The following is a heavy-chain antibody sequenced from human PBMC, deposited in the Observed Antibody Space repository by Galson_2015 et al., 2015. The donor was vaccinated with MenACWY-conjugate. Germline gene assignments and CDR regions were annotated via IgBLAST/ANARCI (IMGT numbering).Heavy chain of an antibody. Sequence: SLRLSCAASGFTASSYWMHWVRQAPGKGLMWVSRINSDGSGTSYADSVEGRFTISRDNAKNTLYLQMNSLRVDDTAVYYCARDRKEWLVLLEGPFDLWGHGTLVTVSS. J-gene: IGHJ4*01. V-gene: IGHV3-74*01. D-gene: IGHD5-12*01. CDR2: INSDGSGT. CDR1: GFTASSYW. CDR3: ARDRKEWLVLLEGPFDL.